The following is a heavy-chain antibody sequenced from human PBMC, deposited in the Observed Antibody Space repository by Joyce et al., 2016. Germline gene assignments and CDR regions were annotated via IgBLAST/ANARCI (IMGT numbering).Heavy chain of an antibody. CDR2: IRTGSGDI. V-gene: IGHV3-48*02. CDR3: ARDHNYGLDF. D-gene: IGHD5-18*01. Sequence: EVQLVVSGGGLVQPGGSLRLSCVASGFTFSSYSFNWVRQAPGKGLEWISYIRTGSGDIYYADSVKGRFSISRDNAENSLYLQMNSLRDEDTAVYYCARDHNYGLDFWGQGTLVTVSS. CDR1: GFTFSSYS. J-gene: IGHJ4*02.